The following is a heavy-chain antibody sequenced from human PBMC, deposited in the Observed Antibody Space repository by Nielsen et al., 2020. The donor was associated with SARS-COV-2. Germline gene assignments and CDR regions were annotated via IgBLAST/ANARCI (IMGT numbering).Heavy chain of an antibody. V-gene: IGHV3-21*01. CDR3: ARVKGSDIIQLWSDAFDI. D-gene: IGHD5-18*01. Sequence: WIRQPPGKGLEWVSSISGSSSYIYYADSVKGRFTISRDNAKNSLYLQMNSLRAEDTAVYYCARVKGSDIIQLWSDAFDIWGQGTMVTVSS. J-gene: IGHJ3*02. CDR2: ISGSSSYI.